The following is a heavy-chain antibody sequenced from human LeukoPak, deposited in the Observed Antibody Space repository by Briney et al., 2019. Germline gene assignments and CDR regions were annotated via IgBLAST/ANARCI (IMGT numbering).Heavy chain of an antibody. CDR1: GFTFSNYG. CDR3: ARGADGVSSNSRGWFDP. CDR2: ISSSGSTI. V-gene: IGHV3-48*04. D-gene: IGHD2-15*01. Sequence: GGSLRLSCAASGFTFSNYGMNWVRQAPGKGLEWVSYISSSGSTIYYADSVKGRFTISRDNAKNSLYLQMNSLRAEDTAVYSCARGADGVSSNSRGWFDPWGQGTLVTVSS. J-gene: IGHJ5*02.